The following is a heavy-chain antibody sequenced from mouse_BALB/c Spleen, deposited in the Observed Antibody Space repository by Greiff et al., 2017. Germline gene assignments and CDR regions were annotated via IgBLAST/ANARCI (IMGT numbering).Heavy chain of an antibody. CDR2: ISYSGST. D-gene: IGHD2-2*01. CDR3: ARWFLYYFDY. V-gene: IGHV3-2*02. Sequence: VQLKESGPGLVKPSQSLSLTCTVTGYSITSDYAWNWIRQFPGNKLEWMGYISYSGSTSYNPSLKSRISITRDTSKNQFFLQLNSVTTEDTATYYCARWFLYYFDYWGQGTTLTVSS. CDR1: GYSITSDYA. J-gene: IGHJ2*01.